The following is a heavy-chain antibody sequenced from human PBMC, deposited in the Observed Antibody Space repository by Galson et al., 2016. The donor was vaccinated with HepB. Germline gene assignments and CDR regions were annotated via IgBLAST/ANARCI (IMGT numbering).Heavy chain of an antibody. D-gene: IGHD2-15*01. V-gene: IGHV3-73*01. CDR2: IRSKANSYAT. J-gene: IGHJ4*02. Sequence: LRLSCAASGFTFSGSAMHWVRQASGKGLEWVGRIRSKANSYATAYAASVKGRFTISRDDSKNTAYLQMNSLKTEDTAVYYCTRGYCSGGSCSMQDYWGRGTLVTVSS. CDR1: GFTFSGSA. CDR3: TRGYCSGGSCSMQDY.